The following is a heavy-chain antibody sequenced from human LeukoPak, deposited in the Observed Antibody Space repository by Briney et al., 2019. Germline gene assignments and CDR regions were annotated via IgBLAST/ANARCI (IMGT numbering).Heavy chain of an antibody. Sequence: GGSLRLSCAASGFTFSNYTMTWVRQAPGKGLEWVSAISGSGDSTYYADSVKGRFTISRDNSKNTLYLQMNSLRAEDTAVYYCAKTPYTTSWYLVIDIWGQGTMVTVSS. D-gene: IGHD6-13*01. CDR1: GFTFSNYT. CDR3: AKTPYTTSWYLVIDI. V-gene: IGHV3-23*01. CDR2: ISGSGDST. J-gene: IGHJ3*02.